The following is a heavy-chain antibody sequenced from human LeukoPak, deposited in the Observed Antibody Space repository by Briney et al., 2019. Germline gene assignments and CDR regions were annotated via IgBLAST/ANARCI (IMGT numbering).Heavy chain of an antibody. CDR3: AKDLRYSGSPRAFDF. J-gene: IGHJ3*01. D-gene: IGHD1-26*01. CDR1: GFTFRSYG. CDR2: ISGSGSNT. V-gene: IGHV3-23*01. Sequence: GGSLRLSCAASGFTFRSYGMHWVRQAPGEGLEWVSTISGSGSNTFYADSVKGRFTISRDNSKNTLYLQMNSLRAEDTAVYYCAKDLRYSGSPRAFDFWGQGTMVTVSS.